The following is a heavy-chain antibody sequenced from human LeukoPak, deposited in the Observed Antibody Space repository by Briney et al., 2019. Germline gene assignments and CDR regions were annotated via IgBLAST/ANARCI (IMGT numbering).Heavy chain of an antibody. J-gene: IGHJ4*02. V-gene: IGHV3-53*01. CDR1: GFTVGSNY. CDR3: ARGSGVGATYYFDY. D-gene: IGHD1-26*01. CDR2: IYSGGST. Sequence: GGSLRLSCAASGFTVGSNYMSWVRQAPGKGLEWVSVIYSGGSTYYADSVKGRFTISRDNSKNTLYLQMNSLRAEDTAVYYCARGSGVGATYYFDYWGQGTLVTVSS.